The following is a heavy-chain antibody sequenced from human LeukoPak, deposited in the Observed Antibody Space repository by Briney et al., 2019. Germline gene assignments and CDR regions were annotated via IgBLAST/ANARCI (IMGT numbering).Heavy chain of an antibody. CDR2: ISSSGSTI. CDR3: ARAEHDYVWGSYRPYYYYYYYMDV. CDR1: GFTFSDYY. J-gene: IGHJ6*03. V-gene: IGHV3-11*04. D-gene: IGHD3-16*02. Sequence: GGSLRLSCTASGFTFSDYYMSWIRQAPGKGLEWVSYISSSGSTIYYADSVKGRFTISRDNAKNSLYLQMNSLRAEDTAVYYCARAEHDYVWGSYRPYYYYYYYMDVWGKGTTVTVSS.